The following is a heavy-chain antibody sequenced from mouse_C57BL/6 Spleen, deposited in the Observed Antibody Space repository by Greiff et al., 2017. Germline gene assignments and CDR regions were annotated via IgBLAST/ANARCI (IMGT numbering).Heavy chain of an antibody. D-gene: IGHD4-1*01. CDR2: IRNKANGYTT. Sequence: EVKLLESGGGLVQPGGSLSLSCAASGFTFTDYYMSWVRQPPGKALEWLGFIRNKANGYTTEYSASVKGRFTISRDNSQSILYLQMNALRAEDSATYYCARSLLSGVDDWGQGTTLTVSS. V-gene: IGHV7-3*01. CDR3: ARSLLSGVDD. J-gene: IGHJ2*01. CDR1: GFTFTDYY.